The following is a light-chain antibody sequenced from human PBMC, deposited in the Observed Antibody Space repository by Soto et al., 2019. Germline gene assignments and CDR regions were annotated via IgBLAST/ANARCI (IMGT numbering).Light chain of an antibody. CDR1: ISDVGGNDY. Sequence: QSALTQPASVSGSPGQSITISCTGTISDVGGNDYVSWYQQHPGKAPKVIIYDVSYRPSGISNRFSGSKSGNTASPVISGLQAEDEAKYYCVSYTRSTTYVFGTGTKLTVL. CDR2: DVS. V-gene: IGLV2-14*03. J-gene: IGLJ1*01. CDR3: VSYTRSTTYV.